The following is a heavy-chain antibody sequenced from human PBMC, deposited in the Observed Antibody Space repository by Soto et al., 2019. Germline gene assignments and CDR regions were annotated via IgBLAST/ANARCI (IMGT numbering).Heavy chain of an antibody. V-gene: IGHV6-1*01. CDR2: TYYRSKWYS. J-gene: IGHJ4*02. CDR1: GGSLSANGVA. CDR3: ARGAYSAFDY. Sequence: PSETLSLTCAISGGSLSANGVAWNWLRQSPSRGLEWLGRTYYRSKWYSHYAVSVQSRISVNPDTSRNQFSLQLNSVTPEDTAVYYCARGAYSAFDYWGQGSLVTVS. D-gene: IGHD2-21*01.